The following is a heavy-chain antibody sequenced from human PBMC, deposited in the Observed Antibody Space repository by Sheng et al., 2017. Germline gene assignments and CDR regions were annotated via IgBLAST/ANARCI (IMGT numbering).Heavy chain of an antibody. V-gene: IGHV3-30*18. Sequence: QVQLMESGGGKVQPGRSLTLSCVASGFTFSSYGMHWVRQAPGKGLEWVAVISYDETNKYYADSLEGRFTISRDNSKDTLYLQIHSLRTEDTAVYYCAKDGGKYYYGSGSYWTDYWGQGTLVTVSS. CDR2: ISYDETNK. CDR3: AKDGGKYYYGSGSYWTDY. CDR1: GFTFSSYG. D-gene: IGHD3-10*01. J-gene: IGHJ4*02.